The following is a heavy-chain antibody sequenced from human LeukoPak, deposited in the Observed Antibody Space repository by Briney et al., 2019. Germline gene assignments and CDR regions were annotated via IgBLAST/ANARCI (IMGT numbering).Heavy chain of an antibody. V-gene: IGHV1-46*01. CDR2: INPSGGST. J-gene: IGHJ5*02. Sequence: ASVKVSCKASGYTFTSYYMHWVRQAPGQGLEWMGIINPSGGSTSYAQKFQGRVTMTRDTSTSTVYMDLSSLRYEDTAVYYCARDSGWLNWFDPWGQGTLVTVSS. CDR1: GYTFTSYY. D-gene: IGHD3-22*01. CDR3: ARDSGWLNWFDP.